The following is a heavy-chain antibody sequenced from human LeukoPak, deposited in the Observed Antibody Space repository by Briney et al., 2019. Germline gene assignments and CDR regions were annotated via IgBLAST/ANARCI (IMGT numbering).Heavy chain of an antibody. J-gene: IGHJ4*02. Sequence: PGGSLRLSCAASGFTFSSYAMSWVRQAPGKGLEWVAVISNDGNNKYYADSVKGRFTISRDNSNNTLSLQMNGLRVEDTAVYYCARPDDSESFYRANHYWGRGTLVTVS. CDR2: ISNDGNNK. V-gene: IGHV3-30*03. CDR1: GFTFSSYA. D-gene: IGHD3-10*01. CDR3: ARPDDSESFYRANHY.